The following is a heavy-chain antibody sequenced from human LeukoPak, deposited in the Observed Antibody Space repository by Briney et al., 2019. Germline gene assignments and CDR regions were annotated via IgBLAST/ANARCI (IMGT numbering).Heavy chain of an antibody. CDR3: TRGPIQLWIHNGMDV. CDR2: ISWNSGSI. CDR1: GFTFDDYA. V-gene: IGHV3-9*01. J-gene: IGHJ6*02. Sequence: GRSLRLSCAASGFTFDDYAMHWVRQAPGKGLEWVSGISWNSGSIGYADSVKGRFTISRDNAKNSLYLQMNSLRAEDTALYYCTRGPIQLWIHNGMDVWGQGTTVTVSS. D-gene: IGHD5-18*01.